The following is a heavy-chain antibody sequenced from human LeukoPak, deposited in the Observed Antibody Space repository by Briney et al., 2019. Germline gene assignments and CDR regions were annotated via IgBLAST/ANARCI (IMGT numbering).Heavy chain of an antibody. V-gene: IGHV3-23*01. CDR1: GFTFNKDG. J-gene: IGHJ4*02. D-gene: IGHD6-19*01. CDR2: VNENGAET. Sequence: GASLRLSCAASGFTFNKDGMSWVRPAPGKGLEWVSTVNENGAETHYADSVKGRFTISRDNSKNTVLLQMNSLRADDTALYYCTKGDGGWYPIDYWGQGTLVIVSS. CDR3: TKGDGGWYPIDY.